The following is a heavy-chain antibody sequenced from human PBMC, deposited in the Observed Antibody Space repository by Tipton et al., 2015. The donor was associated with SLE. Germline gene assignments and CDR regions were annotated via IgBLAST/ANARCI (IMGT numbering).Heavy chain of an antibody. D-gene: IGHD1-26*01. Sequence: TLSLTCAVYGGSFSSYYWSWIRQPPGKGLEWIGYIYYSGSTNYNPSLKSRVTISVDTSKNQFSLKLSSVTAADTAVYYCARGSGSHGWFDPWGQGTLVTVSS. CDR2: IYYSGST. CDR1: GGSFSSYY. CDR3: ARGSGSHGWFDP. J-gene: IGHJ5*02. V-gene: IGHV4-59*01.